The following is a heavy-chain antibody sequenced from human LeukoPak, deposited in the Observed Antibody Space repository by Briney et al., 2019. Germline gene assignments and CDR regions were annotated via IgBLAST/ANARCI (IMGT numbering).Heavy chain of an antibody. Sequence: PGGSLRLSCAASGFTFSAFWMSWVRQAPGRGPEWVANIKQDGSEKYYVDSVKGRFTISRDNAKNSLYLQMTSLRAEDTAVYYCARDSGYGSDYWGPGTLVTVSS. J-gene: IGHJ4*02. CDR1: GFTFSAFW. D-gene: IGHD3-10*01. CDR3: ARDSGYGSDY. V-gene: IGHV3-7*01. CDR2: IKQDGSEK.